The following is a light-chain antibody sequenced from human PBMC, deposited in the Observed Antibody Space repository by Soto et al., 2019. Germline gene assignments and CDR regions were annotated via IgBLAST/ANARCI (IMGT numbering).Light chain of an antibody. CDR2: GAS. CDR1: QRVSRN. J-gene: IGKJ4*01. V-gene: IGKV3-15*01. CDR3: QQYNNWPPLT. Sequence: EIVMTQSPATLSVSPGERATLSCRASQRVSRNLAWYQQKPGKAPRLLIYGASTRATGIPARFSGSGSGTEFTLTISSLQSEDYSVYYCQQYNNWPPLTFGGGTKVEIK.